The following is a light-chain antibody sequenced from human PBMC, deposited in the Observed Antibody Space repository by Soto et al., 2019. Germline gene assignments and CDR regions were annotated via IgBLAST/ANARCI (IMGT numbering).Light chain of an antibody. CDR1: SSDVGSYNL. CDR3: CAYAGSNTLG. Sequence: QSVLTQPASVSGSPGQSITISCTGTSSDVGSYNLVSWYQQHPGKAPKLMIYEGNKRPSGVSNRFSASKSGNTASLTISGLQAEDEADYYCCAYAGSNTLGFGGGTK. V-gene: IGLV2-23*01. J-gene: IGLJ2*01. CDR2: EGN.